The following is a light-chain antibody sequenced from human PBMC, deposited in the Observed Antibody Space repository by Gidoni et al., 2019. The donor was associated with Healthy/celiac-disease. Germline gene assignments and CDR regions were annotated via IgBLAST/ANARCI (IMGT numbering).Light chain of an antibody. Sequence: DIQMTQSPSSLSASVGDRVTITCRASQSISSYLNWYQQKPGKAPKLLIYAASSLQSGVPSRFSGSGSGTDFTLTISSLKPEDFATYYCKQSYSNPWTFGQGTKVEIK. CDR3: KQSYSNPWT. V-gene: IGKV1-39*01. J-gene: IGKJ1*01. CDR1: QSISSY. CDR2: AAS.